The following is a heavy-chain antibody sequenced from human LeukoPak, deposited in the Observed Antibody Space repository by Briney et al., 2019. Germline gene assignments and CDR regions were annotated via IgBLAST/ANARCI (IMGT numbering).Heavy chain of an antibody. CDR1: GFTFSSYA. Sequence: GGSLRLSCAASGFTFSSYAMSWVRQAPGKGLEWVSAISGSGGSTYYADSVKGRFTISRDNSKNTLYLQMNSLRAEDTAVYYCAKGGYYYDSSGYLDYWGQGTLVTVSS. V-gene: IGHV3-23*01. CDR3: AKGGYYYDSSGYLDY. J-gene: IGHJ4*02. CDR2: ISGSGGST. D-gene: IGHD3-22*01.